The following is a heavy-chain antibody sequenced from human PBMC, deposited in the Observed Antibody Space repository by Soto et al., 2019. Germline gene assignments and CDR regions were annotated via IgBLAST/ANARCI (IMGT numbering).Heavy chain of an antibody. D-gene: IGHD1-1*01. V-gene: IGHV1-18*01. CDR3: ARGRYGDY. Sequence: QVHLVQSGAEVKKPEATVKVSCKGSGYGFTTYGITWVRQAPGQGLEWMAWISAHNGNTNYAQKLQGRVTVTRDTSTSTAYMELRSLRSDDTAVYYCARGRYGDYWGQGAVVTVSS. CDR2: ISAHNGNT. J-gene: IGHJ4*02. CDR1: GYGFTTYG.